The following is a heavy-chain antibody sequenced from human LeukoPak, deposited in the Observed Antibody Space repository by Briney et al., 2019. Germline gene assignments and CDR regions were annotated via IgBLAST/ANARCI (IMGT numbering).Heavy chain of an antibody. Sequence: GGSLRLSCAASGFTFSSYAMSWVRQAPGKGLEWVSDISGSGGSTYYADSVKGRFTISRDNSKNTLYLQMNSPRAEDTALYYCAKDQGITGTFDYWGQGTLVTVSS. CDR1: GFTFSSYA. J-gene: IGHJ4*02. CDR2: ISGSGGST. CDR3: AKDQGITGTFDY. V-gene: IGHV3-23*01. D-gene: IGHD1-7*01.